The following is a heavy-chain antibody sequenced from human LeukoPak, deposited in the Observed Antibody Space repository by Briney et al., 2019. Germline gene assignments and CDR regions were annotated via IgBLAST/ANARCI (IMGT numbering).Heavy chain of an antibody. CDR2: VSSSGSTI. Sequence: PGGSLRLSCAASGFTFSSYEMNWVRQAPGKGLEWVSHVSSSGSTIHYADSVNGRFTIPRDNAKNSLYLEMNSLRAEDTAIYYCARDASSSWYHYFDYWGQGTLVTVSS. CDR3: ARDASSSWYHYFDY. V-gene: IGHV3-48*03. D-gene: IGHD6-13*01. CDR1: GFTFSSYE. J-gene: IGHJ4*02.